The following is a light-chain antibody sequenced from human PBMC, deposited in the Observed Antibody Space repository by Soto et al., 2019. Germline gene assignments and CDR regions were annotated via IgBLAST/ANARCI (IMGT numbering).Light chain of an antibody. Sequence: QSVLTQPPSASGTPGQRVTISCSGSNSNIGSNTVNWYHLLPGTAPKLLIYYNDQRPSGVPDRFSGSKSGTSASLAINGLQSEDEADYYCAAWDDSLKGWVFGGGTQLTVL. CDR2: YND. CDR1: NSNIGSNT. CDR3: AAWDDSLKGWV. V-gene: IGLV1-44*01. J-gene: IGLJ3*02.